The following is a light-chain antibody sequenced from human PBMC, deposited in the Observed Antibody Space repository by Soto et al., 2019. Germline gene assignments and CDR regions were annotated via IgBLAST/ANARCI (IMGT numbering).Light chain of an antibody. CDR2: EVS. CDR1: SSDVGGYNY. CDR3: SSYTARSTWV. V-gene: IGLV2-14*01. Sequence: QSVLTQSASVSGSPGQSITISCTGTSSDVGGYNYVSWYQQHPGTSPKLMIYEVSNRPSGVSNRFSGSKSGNTASLIISGLQAEDEGDYYCSSYTARSTWVFGGGTKLTVL. J-gene: IGLJ3*02.